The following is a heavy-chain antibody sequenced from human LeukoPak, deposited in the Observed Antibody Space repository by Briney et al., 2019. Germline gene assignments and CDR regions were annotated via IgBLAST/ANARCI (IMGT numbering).Heavy chain of an antibody. D-gene: IGHD5-24*01. CDR3: ASGIRSRDGYNWGY. J-gene: IGHJ4*02. CDR2: INSDGSST. V-gene: IGHV3-74*01. Sequence: GGSLRLSCAASGFTFSSYWMHWVRQAPGKGLVWVSRINSDGSSTSYADSVKGRFTISRDNAKNTLYLQMNSLRAEDTAVYYCASGIRSRDGYNWGYWGQGTLVTVSS. CDR1: GFTFSSYW.